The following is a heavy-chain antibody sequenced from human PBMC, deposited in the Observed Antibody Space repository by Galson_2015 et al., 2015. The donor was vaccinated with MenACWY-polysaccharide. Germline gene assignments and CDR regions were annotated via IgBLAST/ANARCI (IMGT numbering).Heavy chain of an antibody. D-gene: IGHD3-10*01. CDR3: AKGAAHYGSGNYYDY. Sequence: SLRLSCAGSGLTFSSYGMGWVRQAPGKGLEWVPGLSPTTGNTYYADSVRGRLTISRDNSKNTLYLQMDSLRAEDTALYYCAKGAAHYGSGNYYDYWGQGTQVTVSS. J-gene: IGHJ4*02. CDR1: GLTFSSYG. CDR2: LSPTTGNT. V-gene: IGHV3-23*01.